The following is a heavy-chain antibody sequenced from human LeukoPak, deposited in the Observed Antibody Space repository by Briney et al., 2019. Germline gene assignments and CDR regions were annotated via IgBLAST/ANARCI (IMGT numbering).Heavy chain of an antibody. J-gene: IGHJ4*02. V-gene: IGHV4-34*01. CDR1: GGSFSGYY. CDR2: INHSGST. Sequence: SETLSLXCAVYGGSFSGYYWSWIRQPPGKGLEWIGEINHSGSTNYNPSLKSRVTISVDTSKNQFSLKLSSVTAADTAVYYCARFPGYSSSHHDYWGQGTLVTVSS. CDR3: ARFPGYSSSHHDY. D-gene: IGHD6-13*01.